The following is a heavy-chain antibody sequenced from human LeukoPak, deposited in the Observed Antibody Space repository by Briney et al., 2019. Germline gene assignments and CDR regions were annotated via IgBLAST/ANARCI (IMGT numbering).Heavy chain of an antibody. CDR2: IYHSGST. V-gene: IGHV4-38-2*02. Sequence: TSETLSLTCTVSGYSISSGYYWGWIRQPPGKGLEWIGSIYHSGSTYYNPSLKSRVTISVDTSENQFSLKLSSVTAADTAVYYCAKSSYSIFDYWGQGTLVTVSS. D-gene: IGHD5-18*01. J-gene: IGHJ4*02. CDR1: GYSISSGYY. CDR3: AKSSYSIFDY.